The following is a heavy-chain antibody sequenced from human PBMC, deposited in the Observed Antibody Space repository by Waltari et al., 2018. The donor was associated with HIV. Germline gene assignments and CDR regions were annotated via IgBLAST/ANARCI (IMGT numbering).Heavy chain of an antibody. CDR2: LSYDGTDE. Sequence: QVQLVESGGGVVQPGKSLKLSCAASAFVFSNYAMHWVRQAPGKGLDWVGRLSYDGTDEDYADSVKGRFHMSRDNSKNTFSLQMNSLRADDTAVYYCAREGAYTGYDLRPSFDNWGQGTLVTVSS. V-gene: IGHV3-30*01. CDR1: AFVFSNYA. D-gene: IGHD5-12*01. CDR3: AREGAYTGYDLRPSFDN. J-gene: IGHJ4*02.